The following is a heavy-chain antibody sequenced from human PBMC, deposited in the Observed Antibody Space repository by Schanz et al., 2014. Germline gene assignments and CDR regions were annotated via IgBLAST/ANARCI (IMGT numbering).Heavy chain of an antibody. J-gene: IGHJ4*02. V-gene: IGHV4-4*02. CDR3: ARLEYTSGWQGFDY. CDR2: IYETGRT. CDR1: RGSIGSTNW. D-gene: IGHD1-1*01. Sequence: QVQLQESGPGLVKPSGTLSLTCTISRGSIGSTNWWSWLRQSPRKGLEWISDIYETGRTNYNPSLRSRVPVPVASPPTRSPLSLPAVTAADTAVYYCARLEYTSGWQGFDYWGQGILVTVSP.